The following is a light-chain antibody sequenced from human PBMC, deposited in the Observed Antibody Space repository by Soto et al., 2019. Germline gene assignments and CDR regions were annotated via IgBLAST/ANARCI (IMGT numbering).Light chain of an antibody. CDR3: SSYAGSNGLL. Sequence: QSALTQPPSASGSAGQSVTISCTGTSSDVGDYNYVSWYQQHPGTAPKLVIYEVTERPSGVPDRFSGSKSGNTASLTVSGLRAEDEADYFCSSYAGSNGLLLGGGTKLTVL. CDR2: EVT. CDR1: SSDVGDYNY. V-gene: IGLV2-8*01. J-gene: IGLJ2*01.